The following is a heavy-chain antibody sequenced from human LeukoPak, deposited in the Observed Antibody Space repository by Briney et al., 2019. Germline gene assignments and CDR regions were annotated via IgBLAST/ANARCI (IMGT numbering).Heavy chain of an antibody. CDR2: IKGDGSGK. Sequence: GGSLRLSCAASGFTFSGSWMSWVRQAPGKGLEWVATIKGDGSGKFYVDSVRGRFAISRDDAKSSLFLQMDSLRSEDTAVYYCTKDTHDYWGQGTLVTVSS. J-gene: IGHJ4*02. CDR3: TKDTHDY. V-gene: IGHV3-7*04. CDR1: GFTFSGSW.